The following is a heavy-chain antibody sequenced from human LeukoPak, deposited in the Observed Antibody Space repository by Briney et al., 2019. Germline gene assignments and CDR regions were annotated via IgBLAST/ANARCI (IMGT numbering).Heavy chain of an antibody. Sequence: GGSLRLSCAASGFTVSSNYMSWVRQAPGKGLEWVSAISGSGGSTYYADSVKGRFTISRDNAKNSLYLQMSSLRAEDTAVYYCARGSIVAANFDFWGQGTLVTVSS. J-gene: IGHJ4*02. CDR3: ARGSIVAANFDF. V-gene: IGHV3-23*01. D-gene: IGHD6-25*01. CDR1: GFTVSSNY. CDR2: ISGSGGST.